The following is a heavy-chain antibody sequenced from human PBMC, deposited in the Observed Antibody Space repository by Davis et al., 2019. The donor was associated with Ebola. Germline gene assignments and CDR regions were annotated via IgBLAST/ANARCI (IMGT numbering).Heavy chain of an antibody. CDR3: ARVRGSGWYFDY. CDR2: ISSIGSTI. CDR1: GFTFSSYT. J-gene: IGHJ4*02. Sequence: GESLKISCAASGFTFSSYTMKCGRQAPGEGLEWVSSISSIGSTIYYAGSVKGRFTISRDNAKSSLYLQMNSLGDEDTAVYYCARVRGSGWYFDYWGQGTLVTVSS. V-gene: IGHV3-48*02. D-gene: IGHD6-19*01.